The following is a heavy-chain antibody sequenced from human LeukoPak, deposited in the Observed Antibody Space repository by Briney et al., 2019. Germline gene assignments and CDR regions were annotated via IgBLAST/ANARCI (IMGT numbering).Heavy chain of an antibody. CDR3: ARYAPHSGYDDGLDY. Sequence: GESLKISCKGSGYSFTSYWIGWVRQVPGKGLEWMGIIYPCGSDTRYSPSFQGQVPISAAKSISTAYLQWSSLKASDTDMYYCARYAPHSGYDDGLDYWGEGTLVTVSS. D-gene: IGHD5-12*01. CDR1: GYSFTSYW. CDR2: IYPCGSDT. J-gene: IGHJ4*02. V-gene: IGHV5-51*01.